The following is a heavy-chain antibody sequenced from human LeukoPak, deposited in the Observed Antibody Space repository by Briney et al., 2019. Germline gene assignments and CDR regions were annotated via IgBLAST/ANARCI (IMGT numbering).Heavy chain of an antibody. J-gene: IGHJ4*02. CDR1: GFTFSRYW. CDR3: ARDVELF. V-gene: IGHV3-7*01. Sequence: PGGSLRLSCAASGFTFSRYWMSWVRRAPGKGLEWVANIKQDGSEKYYVDSVKGRFTISRDNAKNSLYLQMNSLRAEDTAVYYCARDVELFWGQGTLVTVAS. D-gene: IGHD1-7*01. CDR2: IKQDGSEK.